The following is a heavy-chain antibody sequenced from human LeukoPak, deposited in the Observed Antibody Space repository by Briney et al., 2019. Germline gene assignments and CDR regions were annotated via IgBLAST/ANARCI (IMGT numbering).Heavy chain of an antibody. CDR1: GFTFSDYY. V-gene: IGHV3-11*06. Sequence: GGSLRLSCAASGFTFSDYYMSWIRQAPGKGLEWVSYISSSSSYTNYADSVKGRFTSSRDNAKNSLYLQMTSLRAEDTAVYYCARGDCSSTSCYGYYYYYGMDVWGQGTTVTVSS. J-gene: IGHJ6*02. CDR3: ARGDCSSTSCYGYYYYYGMDV. CDR2: ISSSSSYT. D-gene: IGHD2-2*01.